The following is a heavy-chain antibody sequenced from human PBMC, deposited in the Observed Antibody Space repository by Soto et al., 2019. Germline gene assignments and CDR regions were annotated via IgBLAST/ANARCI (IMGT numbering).Heavy chain of an antibody. V-gene: IGHV1-3*01. D-gene: IGHD6-13*01. CDR3: ARNAPIIAAVYPYYFDS. CDR1: GYTFTKYA. CDR2: INAGNGNT. Sequence: ASVKVSCKASGYTFTKYARHWVRQAPGQRPEWMGWINAGNGNTKYSQKFQGRVTITRDTSASTAYMELSSLRSEDTAVYYCARNAPIIAAVYPYYFDSWAQGTLVTVSS. J-gene: IGHJ4*02.